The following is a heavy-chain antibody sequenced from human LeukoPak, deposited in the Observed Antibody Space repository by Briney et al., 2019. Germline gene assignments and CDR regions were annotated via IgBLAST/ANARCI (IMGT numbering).Heavy chain of an antibody. D-gene: IGHD3-22*01. Sequence: GESLKISCKGSGYSFTSYWIGWVRQMPGKGLEWMGIIYPGDSDTRYSPSFQGQVTISADKSISTAYLQWSSLKASDTAMYYCARPRGYYDSSGYYYETVPSYFDYWGQGTLVTVSS. J-gene: IGHJ4*02. CDR1: GYSFTSYW. CDR2: IYPGDSDT. CDR3: ARPRGYYDSSGYYYETVPSYFDY. V-gene: IGHV5-51*01.